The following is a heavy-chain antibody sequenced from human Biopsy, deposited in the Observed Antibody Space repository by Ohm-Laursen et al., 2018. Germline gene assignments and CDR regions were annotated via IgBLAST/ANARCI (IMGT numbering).Heavy chain of an antibody. Sequence: SDTLSLTCTVSGGSVSSGDYYWTWIRQPPGKGLEWIGSIFYRGSTHYKPSLKSRVNISVDTSKNQFSLKLNSVTAADTAVYYCARDYDTSGYYYVSWGQGTLVTVSS. CDR1: GGSVSSGDYY. CDR3: ARDYDTSGYYYVS. J-gene: IGHJ5*02. CDR2: IFYRGST. V-gene: IGHV4-39*01. D-gene: IGHD3-22*01.